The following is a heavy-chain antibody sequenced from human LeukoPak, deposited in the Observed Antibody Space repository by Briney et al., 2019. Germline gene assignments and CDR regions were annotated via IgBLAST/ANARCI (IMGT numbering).Heavy chain of an antibody. CDR3: ASFTVDTAMVAFDY. J-gene: IGHJ4*02. V-gene: IGHV4-39*01. D-gene: IGHD5-18*01. CDR2: IYYSGST. Sequence: PSETLSLTCTVSGGSISSSSYYWGWIRQPPGKGLEWIGSIYYSGSTYYNPSLKSRVTISVDTSKNRFSLKLSSVTAADTAVYYCASFTVDTAMVAFDYWGQGTLVTVSS. CDR1: GGSISSSSYY.